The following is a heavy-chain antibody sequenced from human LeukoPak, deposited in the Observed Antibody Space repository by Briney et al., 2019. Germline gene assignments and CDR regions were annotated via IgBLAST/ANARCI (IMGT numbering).Heavy chain of an antibody. Sequence: SQTLSLTCTVSGGSISSGSYYWSWIRQPAGKGLEWIGRIYTSGSTNYNPFLKSPATISVDTSKNQFSLKLSSVTAADTAVYYCAREGSGSGTASLDYWGQGTLVTVSS. CDR1: GGSISSGSYY. V-gene: IGHV4-61*02. D-gene: IGHD6-19*01. CDR2: IYTSGST. J-gene: IGHJ4*02. CDR3: AREGSGSGTASLDY.